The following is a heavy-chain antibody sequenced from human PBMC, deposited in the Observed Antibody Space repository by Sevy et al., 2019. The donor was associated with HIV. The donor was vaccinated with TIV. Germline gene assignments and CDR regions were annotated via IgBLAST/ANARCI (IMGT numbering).Heavy chain of an antibody. D-gene: IGHD3-16*01. V-gene: IGHV3-48*03. J-gene: IGHJ4*02. CDR1: GFTFSTYE. CDR2: ISSSGSTI. CDR3: ARGAWGGIDY. Sequence: GGSLRLSCAASGFTFSTYEMNWVRQAPRKGLEWVSYISSSGSTIYYADSVKGRFTISRDSAKNSLYMQMNSLRDEDTAVYYCARGAWGGIDYWGQGTLFTVSS.